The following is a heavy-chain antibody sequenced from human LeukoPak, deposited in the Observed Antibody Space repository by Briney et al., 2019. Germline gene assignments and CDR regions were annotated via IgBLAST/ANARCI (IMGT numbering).Heavy chain of an antibody. D-gene: IGHD6-13*01. CDR3: ARRGSSFFDY. Sequence: PSETLSLTCTVSGDSISSSTYYWGWIRQPPGKGLEWIGSIYYSGSTYYNPSLKSRVTISVDTSKNQFSLKLSSVTAADTAVYYCARRGSSFFDYWGQGILVTVSS. CDR1: GDSISSSTYY. J-gene: IGHJ4*02. V-gene: IGHV4-39*01. CDR2: IYYSGST.